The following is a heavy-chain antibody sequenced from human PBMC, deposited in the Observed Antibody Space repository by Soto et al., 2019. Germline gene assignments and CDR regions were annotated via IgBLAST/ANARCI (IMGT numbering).Heavy chain of an antibody. J-gene: IGHJ4*02. D-gene: IGHD6-13*01. Sequence: EVDLVESGGGLVQPGGSLRLSCAVSGFTLRNYAMSWVRQAPGKGLEWVSCISNTGVRTHYADSVQGRFTISRDNSQNTLFLQMDGVRIEDTAVYFCARLSDLTYLIAAAHFDYWGQGTLVTVSS. CDR2: ISNTGVRT. V-gene: IGHV3-23*04. CDR3: ARLSDLTYLIAAAHFDY. CDR1: GFTLRNYA.